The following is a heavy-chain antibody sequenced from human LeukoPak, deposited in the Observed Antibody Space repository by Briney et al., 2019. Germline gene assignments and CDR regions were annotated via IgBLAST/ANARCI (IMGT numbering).Heavy chain of an antibody. CDR2: IYYSGST. CDR1: GGSISSSCYY. Sequence: SETLSLTCTVSGGSISSSCYYWGWIRQPPGKGLEWIGSIYYSGSTYYNPSLKSRVTISVDTSKNQFSLKLSSVTAADTAVYYCARRDITVTTGGNFDYWGQGTLVTVSS. J-gene: IGHJ4*02. V-gene: IGHV4-39*01. CDR3: ARRDITVTTGGNFDY. D-gene: IGHD4-17*01.